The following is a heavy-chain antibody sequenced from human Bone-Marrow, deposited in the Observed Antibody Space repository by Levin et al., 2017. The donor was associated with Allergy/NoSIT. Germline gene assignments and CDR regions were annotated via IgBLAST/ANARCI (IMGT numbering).Heavy chain of an antibody. Sequence: GESLKISCTTSGYTFTSYAINWVRQAPGQGLEWMGWINPYNGATDFAQKLQGRATMTTDTSTTTVYLVLSILTSDDTAVYYCARDRDIVASTPTGMDVWGQGTTVTVSS. V-gene: IGHV1-18*01. CDR2: INPYNGAT. J-gene: IGHJ6*02. CDR3: ARDRDIVASTPTGMDV. D-gene: IGHD5-12*01. CDR1: GYTFTSYA.